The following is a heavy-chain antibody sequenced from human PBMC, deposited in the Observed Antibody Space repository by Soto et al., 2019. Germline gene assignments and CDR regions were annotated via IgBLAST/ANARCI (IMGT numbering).Heavy chain of an antibody. Sequence: GSLRLSCAASGFTFSSYAMSWVRQAPGKGLEWVSSISSSSSYIYYADSVKGRFTISRDNAKNSLYLQMNSLRAEDTAVYYCASMAPGYSGYDQMFAFDIWGQGTMVTVSS. J-gene: IGHJ3*02. V-gene: IGHV3-21*01. CDR1: GFTFSSYA. D-gene: IGHD5-12*01. CDR3: ASMAPGYSGYDQMFAFDI. CDR2: ISSSSSYI.